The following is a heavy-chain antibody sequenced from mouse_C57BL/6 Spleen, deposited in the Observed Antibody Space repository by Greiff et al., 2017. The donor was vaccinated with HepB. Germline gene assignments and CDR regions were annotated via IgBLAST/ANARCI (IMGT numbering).Heavy chain of an antibody. D-gene: IGHD1-1*01. CDR3: ARQGGIYYGSSPYYFDY. J-gene: IGHJ2*01. V-gene: IGHV5-6*01. CDR1: GFTFSSYG. CDR2: ISSGGSYT. Sequence: EVKLVESGGDLVKPGGSLKLSCAASGFTFSSYGMSWVRQTPDKRLEWVATISSGGSYTYYPDSVKGRFTISRDNAKNTLYLQMSSLKSEDTAMYYCARQGGIYYGSSPYYFDYWGQGTTLTVSS.